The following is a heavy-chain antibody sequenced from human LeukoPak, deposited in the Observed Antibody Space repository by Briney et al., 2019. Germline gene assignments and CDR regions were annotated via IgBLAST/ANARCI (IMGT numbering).Heavy chain of an antibody. CDR2: TYYRSKWYN. J-gene: IGHJ4*02. CDR3: ARDLGTTGWHTFDY. Sequence: SQTLSLTCAVSGDSVSKNGAWNWIRPSPSRGLEWLGRTYYRSKWYNDYAESMEGRMTISQDTSKNQYSLHLNSVTPDDTAVYYCARDLGTTGWHTFDYWGQGTLVTVSS. CDR1: GDSVSKNGA. V-gene: IGHV6-1*01. D-gene: IGHD6-19*01.